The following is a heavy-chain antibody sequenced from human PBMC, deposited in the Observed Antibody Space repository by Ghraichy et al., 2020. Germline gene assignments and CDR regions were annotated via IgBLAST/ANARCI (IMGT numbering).Heavy chain of an antibody. V-gene: IGHV3-7*03. CDR1: GFTFSSYW. CDR2: IKQDGSEK. J-gene: IGHJ3*02. CDR3: ARVVIPPWLPQVLDAFDI. D-gene: IGHD3-22*01. Sequence: GGSLRLSCAASGFTFSSYWMSWVRQAPGKGLEWVANIKQDGSEKYYVDSVKGRFTISRDNAKNSLYLQMNSLRAEDTAVYYCARVVIPPWLPQVLDAFDIWGQGTMVTVSS.